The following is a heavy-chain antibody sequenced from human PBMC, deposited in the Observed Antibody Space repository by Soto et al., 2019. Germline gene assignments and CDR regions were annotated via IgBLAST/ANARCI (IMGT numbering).Heavy chain of an antibody. CDR2: IYYSGST. D-gene: IGHD6-19*01. CDR1: GGSISSYY. Sequence: SETLSLTCTVSGGSISSYYWRWIRQPPGKGLEWIGYIYYSGSTNYNPSLKSRVTISVDTSKNQFSLKLSSVTAADTAVYYCARDHIAVAGSHYYYGMDVWGQGTTVTVSS. V-gene: IGHV4-59*01. J-gene: IGHJ6*02. CDR3: ARDHIAVAGSHYYYGMDV.